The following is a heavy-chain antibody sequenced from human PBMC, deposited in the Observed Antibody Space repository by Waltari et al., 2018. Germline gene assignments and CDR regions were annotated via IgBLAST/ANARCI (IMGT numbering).Heavy chain of an antibody. D-gene: IGHD4-17*01. CDR2: IYYSGST. J-gene: IGHJ4*02. CDR3: ASLDYPNDY. CDR1: GGSISSHS. V-gene: IGHV4-59*11. Sequence: QVQLQESGPGLVKPSETLSLTCTVSGGSISSHSWSWIRQPPGKGLEWIGYIYYSGSTNYNPSLKSRVTISVDTSKNQFSLKLSSVTAADTAVYYCASLDYPNDYWGQGTLVTVSS.